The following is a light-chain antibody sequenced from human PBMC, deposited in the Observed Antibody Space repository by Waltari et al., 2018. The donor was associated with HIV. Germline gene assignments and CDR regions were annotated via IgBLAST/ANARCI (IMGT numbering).Light chain of an antibody. Sequence: DTQMTQSPSSLSASVGDRVTITCRASQTISIYLNWYQQKPGKAPKLLIYAASNLQSGVPSRFGGSGSGTGFTLTISSLQPEDSATYYCQQSYATPWTFGQGTKVEVK. CDR3: QQSYATPWT. CDR1: QTISIY. CDR2: AAS. V-gene: IGKV1-39*01. J-gene: IGKJ1*01.